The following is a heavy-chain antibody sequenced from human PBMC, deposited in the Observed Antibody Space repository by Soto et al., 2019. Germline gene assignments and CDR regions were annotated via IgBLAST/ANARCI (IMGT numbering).Heavy chain of an antibody. CDR1: GGSISSYY. V-gene: IGHV4-59*01. CDR2: IYYSGST. CDR3: ARVGTNYDFDY. J-gene: IGHJ4*02. D-gene: IGHD1-26*01. Sequence: QVQLQESGPGLVKPSETLSLTCTVSGGSISSYYWSWIRQPPGKGLEWIGYIYYSGSTNYNPSLKSRVTISVDTSKNQFSLKLSSVTAADTAVYYCARVGTNYDFDYWGQGTLVTVSS.